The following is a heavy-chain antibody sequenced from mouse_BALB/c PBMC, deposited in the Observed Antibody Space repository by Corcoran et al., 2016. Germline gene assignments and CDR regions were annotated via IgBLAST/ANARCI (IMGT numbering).Heavy chain of an antibody. Sequence: QVQLQQPGAELVKPGTSVKLSRKAYGYNFTSYWINWVKLRPGQGLEWIGDIYPGSGSTNYNEKFKSKSTLTVDTSSSTAYMQLSSLASEDSALYYCARLDGYYVYFDYWGQGTTLTVSS. CDR2: IYPGSGST. D-gene: IGHD2-3*01. CDR3: ARLDGYYVYFDY. J-gene: IGHJ2*01. CDR1: GYNFTSYW. V-gene: IGHV1-55*01.